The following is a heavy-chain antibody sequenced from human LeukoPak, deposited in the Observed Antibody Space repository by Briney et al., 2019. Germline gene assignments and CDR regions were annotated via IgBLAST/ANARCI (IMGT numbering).Heavy chain of an antibody. V-gene: IGHV3-48*03. CDR2: ISSSGRTI. Sequence: PGGSLRLSCAASGFTFSSYEMNWVRQAPGKGLEWVSDISSSGRTIYYADSVKGRFTVSRDNAKNSLFLQMNSLRAEDTAVYYCARVAATLYRGCFDFWGQGTLVTVSS. CDR3: ARVAATLYRGCFDF. CDR1: GFTFSSYE. J-gene: IGHJ5*01. D-gene: IGHD2-15*01.